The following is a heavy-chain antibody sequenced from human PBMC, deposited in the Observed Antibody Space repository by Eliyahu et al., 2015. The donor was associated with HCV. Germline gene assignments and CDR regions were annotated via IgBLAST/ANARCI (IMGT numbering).Heavy chain of an antibody. D-gene: IGHD5-18*01. CDR2: ISWNSGNI. CDR1: GFTFDDYA. CDR3: AKDHGYNYAIQGALDFDY. V-gene: IGHV3-9*01. J-gene: IGHJ4*02. Sequence: EVQLVESGGGLVQPGRSLRLSCAASGFTFDDYAMHWVRQAPGKGLEWVSVISWNSGNIGYADSVKGRFTISRDNAKNSLYLQMNSLRAEDTALYYCAKDHGYNYAIQGALDFDYWGQGTLVTVSS.